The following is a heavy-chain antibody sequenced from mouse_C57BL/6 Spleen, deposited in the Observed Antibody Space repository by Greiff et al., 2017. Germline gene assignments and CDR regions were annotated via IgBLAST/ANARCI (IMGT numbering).Heavy chain of an antibody. CDR3: TRRPIVTDYFDY. CDR2: IDPETGGT. Sequence: VQLQQSGAELVRPGASVTLSCKASGYTFTDYEMHWVKQTPVHGLEWIGAIDPETGGTAYNQKFKGQAILTADKSSSTAYMELRSLTSEDSAGDYCTRRPIVTDYFDYWGQGTTLTVSS. J-gene: IGHJ2*01. D-gene: IGHD2-5*01. V-gene: IGHV1-15*01. CDR1: GYTFTDYE.